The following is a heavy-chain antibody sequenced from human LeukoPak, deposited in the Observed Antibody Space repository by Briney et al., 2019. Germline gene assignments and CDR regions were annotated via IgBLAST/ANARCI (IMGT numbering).Heavy chain of an antibody. CDR1: GGSISSHY. D-gene: IGHD2-15*01. Sequence: SETLSLTCTVSGGSISSHYWSWIRQPPGKGLEWIGYIYYSGSTNYNPSLKSRVTISVDTSKNQFSLKLSSVTAADTAVYYCARFEVVVAATLQYWFDPWGQGTLVTVSS. V-gene: IGHV4-59*08. CDR3: ARFEVVVAATLQYWFDP. CDR2: IYYSGST. J-gene: IGHJ5*02.